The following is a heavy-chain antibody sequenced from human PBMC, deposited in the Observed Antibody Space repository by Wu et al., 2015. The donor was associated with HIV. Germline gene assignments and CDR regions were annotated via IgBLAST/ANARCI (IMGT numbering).Heavy chain of an antibody. CDR3: AGGGGRTSMDPFDF. CDR1: GATFTSYA. V-gene: IGHV1-69*13. Sequence: QVQLLQSGAEVKNPGSSVRVSCKASGATFTSYALSWVRQAPGQGLEWTGRLIPMYGTANYAQKFQGRVTITADESTSTAYMDVSSLRSDDTAVYYCAGGGGRTSMDPFDFWGQGTLVTVSS. J-gene: IGHJ4*02. D-gene: IGHD5-18*01. CDR2: LIPMYGTA.